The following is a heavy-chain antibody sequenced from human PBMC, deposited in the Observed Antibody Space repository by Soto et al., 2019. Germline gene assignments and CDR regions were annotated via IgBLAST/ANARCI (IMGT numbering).Heavy chain of an antibody. CDR1: GFTFSGYW. J-gene: IGHJ5*02. D-gene: IGHD3-16*01. Sequence: PGGSLRLSCAASGFTFSGYWMHWVRQAPGKGLVWVSNIKSDGSITGYADSVKGRFTISRDNTKNTLYLQMNSLRVEDTAVYYCARGGTILSNWFDPWGQGTQVTVSS. V-gene: IGHV3-74*01. CDR2: IKSDGSIT. CDR3: ARGGTILSNWFDP.